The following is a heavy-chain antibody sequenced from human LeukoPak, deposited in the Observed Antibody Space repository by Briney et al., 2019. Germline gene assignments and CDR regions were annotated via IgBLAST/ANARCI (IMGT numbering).Heavy chain of an antibody. V-gene: IGHV1-18*01. CDR2: ISAYNGNT. CDR1: GYTFTSYS. Sequence: APVKVSCKASGYTFTSYSFSWVRQAPGQGLEWMGWISAYNGNTNYEQKFQGRVTMTTDTSTSTAYMELRSLRSDDTAMYYCARGTRNPRFSSSWYYFDHWGQGTLVTVPS. J-gene: IGHJ4*02. D-gene: IGHD6-13*01. CDR3: ARGTRNPRFSSSWYYFDH.